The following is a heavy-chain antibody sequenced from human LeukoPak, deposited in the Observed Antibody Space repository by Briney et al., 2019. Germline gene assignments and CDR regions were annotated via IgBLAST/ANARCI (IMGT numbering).Heavy chain of an antibody. CDR1: GFTFDDYA. CDR3: ARGAGTEAFDI. CDR2: ISWDGGST. V-gene: IGHV3-43D*03. D-gene: IGHD6-19*01. J-gene: IGHJ3*02. Sequence: GGSLRLSCAASGFTFDDYAMHWVRQAPGKGLEWVSLISWDGGSTYYADSVKGRFTISRDNSKNTLYLQMNSLRVEDTAVYYCARGAGTEAFDIWGQGTMVTVSS.